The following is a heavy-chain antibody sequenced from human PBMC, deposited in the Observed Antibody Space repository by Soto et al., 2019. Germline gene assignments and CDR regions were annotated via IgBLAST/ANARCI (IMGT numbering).Heavy chain of an antibody. CDR1: GGCGTIGSHY. Sequence: SEPLSRTCTGAGGCGTIGSHYSHWSRQPPRKGLEWIAYIYHSGSTDYNPSLKMRVTIPVDLSRNQFSLRLDSVTAADTAVYYCARDRSDDPNSFDAFDIRGQGTMVT. CDR2: IYHSGST. CDR3: ARDRSDDPNSFDAFDI. V-gene: IGHV4-61*01. D-gene: IGHD1-1*01. J-gene: IGHJ3*02.